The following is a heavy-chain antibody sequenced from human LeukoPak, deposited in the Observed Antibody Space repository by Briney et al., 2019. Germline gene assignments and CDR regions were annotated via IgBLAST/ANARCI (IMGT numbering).Heavy chain of an antibody. Sequence: SETLSLTCAVYGGSFSGYYWSWIRQPPGKGLEWIGEINHSGSTNYNPSLKSRVTISVDTSKNQFSLKLSSVTAADTAVYFCAREIVPLGITMVRGVYYFDYWGQGTLVTVSS. V-gene: IGHV4-34*01. CDR2: INHSGST. CDR3: AREIVPLGITMVRGVYYFDY. CDR1: GGSFSGYY. D-gene: IGHD3-10*01. J-gene: IGHJ4*02.